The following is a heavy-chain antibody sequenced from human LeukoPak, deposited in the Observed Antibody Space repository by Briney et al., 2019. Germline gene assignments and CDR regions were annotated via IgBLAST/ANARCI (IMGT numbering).Heavy chain of an antibody. CDR1: GYSFTSYW. V-gene: IGHV5-10-1*01. CDR3: ARIEYYYGSGSYSYFDY. Sequence: GESLKISCKGSGYSFTSYWISWVRQMPGKGLEWMGRIDPSGSYTNYSPSFQGHVTISADKSISTAYLQWSSLKASDTAMYYCARIEYYYGSGSYSYFDYWGQGTLVTVSS. J-gene: IGHJ4*02. D-gene: IGHD3-10*01. CDR2: IDPSGSYT.